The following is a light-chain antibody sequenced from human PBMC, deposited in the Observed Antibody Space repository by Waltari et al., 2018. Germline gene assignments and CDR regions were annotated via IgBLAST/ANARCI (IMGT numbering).Light chain of an antibody. Sequence: QSALTQPRSVSGSPGQSVTISCSGTSSDVGSYNFVSWYQQHPGNAPKLLIFEVVKRPSGVPDRFSGSKSGNTASLTISGLQTEDESDYYCCSYAGTYTFVFGGGTPLTVL. CDR3: CSYAGTYTFV. J-gene: IGLJ7*01. CDR2: EVV. CDR1: SSDVGSYNF. V-gene: IGLV2-11*01.